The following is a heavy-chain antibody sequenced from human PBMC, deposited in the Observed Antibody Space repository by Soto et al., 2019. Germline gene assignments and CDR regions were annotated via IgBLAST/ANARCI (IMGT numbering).Heavy chain of an antibody. Sequence: GASVEVSCRASGGTFSSYAISWVRQAPGQGLEWMGGIIPIFGTANYAQKFQGRVTITADKSTSTAYMELSSLRSEDTAVYYCARGQIYITGTTRAFDIWGQGTMVTVSS. CDR1: GGTFSSYA. J-gene: IGHJ3*02. CDR3: ARGQIYITGTTRAFDI. D-gene: IGHD1-20*01. CDR2: IIPIFGTA. V-gene: IGHV1-69*06.